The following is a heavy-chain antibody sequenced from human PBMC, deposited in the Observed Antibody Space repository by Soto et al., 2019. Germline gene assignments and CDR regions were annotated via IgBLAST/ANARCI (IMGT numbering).Heavy chain of an antibody. CDR3: ARGTVRMATIHY. Sequence: ASVKVSCKASGYTFTTDGISWVRQAPGQGLEWMGWITTYNGNTNYAQKLQGRVTMTTDTSTSTAYMELRSLRPDDTAVYYCARGTVRMATIHYWGQGTLVTVSS. CDR1: GYTFTTDG. J-gene: IGHJ4*02. CDR2: ITTYNGNT. D-gene: IGHD5-12*01. V-gene: IGHV1-18*01.